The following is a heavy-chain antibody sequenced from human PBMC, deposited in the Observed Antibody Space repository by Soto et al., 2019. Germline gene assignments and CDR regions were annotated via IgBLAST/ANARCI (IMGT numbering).Heavy chain of an antibody. CDR1: GYPFTSYG. CDR2: ISAYNGNT. V-gene: IGHV1-18*01. Sequence: ASLNVSCKASGYPFTSYGITGVRQASGQGQEWMGWISAYNGNTNYAKKLQGRVTMTTDTSTSTAYMELRSLRSDDTAVYYCARDPPYDYVWGSYTRYYGMDVWGQGTTVTVSS. D-gene: IGHD3-16*01. J-gene: IGHJ6*02. CDR3: ARDPPYDYVWGSYTRYYGMDV.